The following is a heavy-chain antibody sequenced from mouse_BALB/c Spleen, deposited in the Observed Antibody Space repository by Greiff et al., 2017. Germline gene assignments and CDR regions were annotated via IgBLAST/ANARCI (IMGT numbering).Heavy chain of an antibody. Sequence: QVQLQQPGAELVGPGASVKLSCKASGYTFTSYWINWVKQRPGQGLEWIGNIYPSASYTNYNQKFKDKATLTVDKSSSTAYMQLSSPTSEDSAVYYCTRGGYSYYYAMDYWGQGTSVTVSS. J-gene: IGHJ4*01. CDR2: IYPSASYT. V-gene: IGHV1-69*02. CDR1: GYTFTSYW. CDR3: TRGGYSYYYAMDY. D-gene: IGHD2-3*01.